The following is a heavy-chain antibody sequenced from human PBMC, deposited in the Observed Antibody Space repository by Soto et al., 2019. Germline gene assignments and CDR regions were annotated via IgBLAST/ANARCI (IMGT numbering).Heavy chain of an antibody. V-gene: IGHV1-8*01. CDR1: GYTFTSYD. J-gene: IGHJ4*02. CDR3: ATDSLIVATNCDY. Sequence: ASVNVSCKASGYTFTSYDINWVRQATGQGLEWMGWMNPNSGNTGYAQKFQGRVTMTEDTSTDTAYMELSSLRSEDTAVYYCATDSLIVATNCDYWGQGTLVTVSS. D-gene: IGHD5-12*01. CDR2: MNPNSGNT.